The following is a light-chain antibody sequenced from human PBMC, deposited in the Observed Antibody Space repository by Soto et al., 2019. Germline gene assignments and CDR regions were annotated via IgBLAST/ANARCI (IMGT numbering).Light chain of an antibody. CDR1: SSDIGNYDR. J-gene: IGLJ3*02. CDR3: SSYTSSDTWV. V-gene: IGLV2-18*02. CDR2: DVT. Sequence: QSALTQPPSVSGSPGQSVTISCTGTSSDIGNYDRVSWYQQPPGTAPKLMISDVTNRPSGVPDRFSGSKSGDTASLTISGLQPEDEADYYCSSYTSSDTWVFGGGTKLTVL.